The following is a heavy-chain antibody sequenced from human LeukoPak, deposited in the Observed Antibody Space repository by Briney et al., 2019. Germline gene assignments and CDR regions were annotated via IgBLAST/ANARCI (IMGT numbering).Heavy chain of an antibody. CDR1: EFSVGSNY. J-gene: IGHJ4*02. V-gene: IGHV3-66*01. CDR3: ARGNSSSWYGRVTFDY. CDR2: IYSGGST. Sequence: GGSLRLSCAASEFSVGSNYMTWVRQAPGKGLEWVSLIYSGGSTYYADSVKGRFTISRDNAKNSLYLQMNSLRAEDTALYYCARGNSSSWYGRVTFDYWGQGTLVTVSS. D-gene: IGHD6-13*01.